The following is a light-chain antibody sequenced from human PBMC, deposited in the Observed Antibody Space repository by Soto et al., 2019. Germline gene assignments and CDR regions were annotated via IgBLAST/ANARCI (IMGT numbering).Light chain of an antibody. J-gene: IGKJ1*01. CDR2: GSS. CDR3: QQYDSSRT. Sequence: IILTQSPGTLSLSPGERATLSCRASQSVSSHFLAWYQQKPGQAPRLLIYGSSDTATGIPDRFSGSGSGKDFTLTITRLEHGDFAVYYCQQYDSSRTFGQGTKVEMK. V-gene: IGKV3-20*01. CDR1: QSVSSHF.